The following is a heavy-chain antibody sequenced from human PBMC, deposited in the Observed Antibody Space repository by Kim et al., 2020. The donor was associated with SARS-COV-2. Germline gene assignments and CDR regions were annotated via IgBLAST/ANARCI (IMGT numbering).Heavy chain of an antibody. D-gene: IGHD6-13*01. CDR1: GFTFSSYD. Sequence: GGSLRLSCAASGFTFSSYDMHWVRQATGKGLEWVSAIGTAGDTYYPGSVKGRFTISRENAKNSLYLQMNSLRAGDTAVYYCARSPTPAAAAPYFDYWGQGTLVTVSS. CDR3: ARSPTPAAAAPYFDY. CDR2: IGTAGDT. J-gene: IGHJ4*02. V-gene: IGHV3-13*04.